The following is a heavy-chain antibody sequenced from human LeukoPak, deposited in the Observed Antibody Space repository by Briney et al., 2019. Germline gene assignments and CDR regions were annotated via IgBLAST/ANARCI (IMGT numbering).Heavy chain of an antibody. V-gene: IGHV1-3*01. CDR1: GYTFTSYA. CDR3: ARGWLSGYFDH. Sequence: ASVKVSYKASGYTFTSYAMHWVRQAPGQRLEWMGWINAGNGNTKYSQKFQGRVTITRDTSASTAYMELSSLRSEDTAVYYCARGWLSGYFDHWGQGTLVTVSS. D-gene: IGHD3-22*01. J-gene: IGHJ4*02. CDR2: INAGNGNT.